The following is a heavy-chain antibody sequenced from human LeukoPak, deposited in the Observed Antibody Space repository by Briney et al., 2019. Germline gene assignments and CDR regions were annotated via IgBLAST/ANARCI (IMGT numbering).Heavy chain of an antibody. D-gene: IGHD5-18*01. V-gene: IGHV3-7*01. CDR1: GFTFSSYW. CDR2: IKKDGSEK. Sequence: EGSLRLSCAASGFTFSSYWMSWVRQAPGKGLEWVANIKKDGSEKYYVDSVKGRFTISRDNAKKSLYLQMNSLRPEDTAVYYCARHLSGVTGYTYGRGIDYWGQGTLVTVSS. CDR3: ARHLSGVTGYTYGRGIDY. J-gene: IGHJ4*02.